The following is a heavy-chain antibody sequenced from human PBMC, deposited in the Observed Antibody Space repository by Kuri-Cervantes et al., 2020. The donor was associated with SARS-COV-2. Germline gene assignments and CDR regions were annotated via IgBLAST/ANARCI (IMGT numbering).Heavy chain of an antibody. CDR1: GGSFNAYY. V-gene: IGHV4-34*01. J-gene: IGHJ4*02. Sequence: SETLSLTCAVYGGSFNAYYWRWSWIRQPPGKGLEWIGEINHSGSTNYNPSLKSRVVISVDTSKNQFSLKLTSVTAADTAVYYCARENTPSIFDYWGQGILVTVSS. CDR2: INHSGST. CDR3: ARENTPSIFDY.